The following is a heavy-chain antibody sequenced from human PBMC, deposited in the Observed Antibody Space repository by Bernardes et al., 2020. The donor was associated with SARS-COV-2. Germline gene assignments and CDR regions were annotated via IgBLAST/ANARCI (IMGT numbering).Heavy chain of an antibody. V-gene: IGHV3-43*02. J-gene: IGHJ4*02. CDR1: GFTFDDYA. Sequence: GGSLRLSCAASGFTFDDYAMHWVRQAPGKGLEWVSLISGDGGSTYYADSVKGRFTISRDNSENSLYLQMNSLRTEDTALYYCAKDSSLLYDSSGFDYWGQGTLVTVSS. D-gene: IGHD3-22*01. CDR2: ISGDGGST. CDR3: AKDSSLLYDSSGFDY.